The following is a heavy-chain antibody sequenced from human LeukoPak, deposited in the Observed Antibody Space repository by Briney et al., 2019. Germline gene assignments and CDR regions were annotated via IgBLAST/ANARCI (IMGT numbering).Heavy chain of an antibody. CDR1: GFTFTSSA. CDR3: AISGSTNIAAAGTNYFDY. Sequence: SVKVSCKASGFTFTSSAVQWVRQARGQRLEWIGWIVVGSGHRNYAQKFQERVTITRDMPTSTAYMELSSLRSEDTAVYYCAISGSTNIAAAGTNYFDYWGQGALVTVSS. J-gene: IGHJ4*02. CDR2: IVVGSGHR. D-gene: IGHD6-13*01. V-gene: IGHV1-58*01.